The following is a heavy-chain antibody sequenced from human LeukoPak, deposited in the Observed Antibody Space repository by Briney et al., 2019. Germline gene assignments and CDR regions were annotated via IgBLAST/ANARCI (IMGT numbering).Heavy chain of an antibody. J-gene: IGHJ4*02. V-gene: IGHV3-64*01. Sequence: GGSLRLSCAASGFTFSRYAMHWVRQAPGKGLEYVSAINSNGGTTYYTNSVQGRFTISRDNSKNTLYLQMGSLRAEDMAVYYCARGGYCSGGSCYSTHWGQGTLVTVSS. CDR3: ARGGYCSGGSCYSTH. CDR2: INSNGGTT. D-gene: IGHD2-15*01. CDR1: GFTFSRYA.